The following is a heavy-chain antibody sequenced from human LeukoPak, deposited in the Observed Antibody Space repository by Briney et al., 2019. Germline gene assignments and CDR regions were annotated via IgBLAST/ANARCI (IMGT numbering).Heavy chain of an antibody. CDR2: SRNKAKSYTT. D-gene: IGHD4-11*01. V-gene: IGHV3-72*01. J-gene: IGHJ4*02. Sequence: PGGSLRLSCAASGFTFSDHYMDWVRQAPGKGLEWVGRSRNKAKSYTTEYAASVKGRFTISRDVSKNSLYLQMNSLKTEDTAVYYCSRATNSIDYWGQGTLVTVSS. CDR3: SRATNSIDY. CDR1: GFTFSDHY.